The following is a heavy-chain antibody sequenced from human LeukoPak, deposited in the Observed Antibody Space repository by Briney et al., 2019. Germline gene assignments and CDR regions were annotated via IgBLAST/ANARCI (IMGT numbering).Heavy chain of an antibody. CDR3: ARCSRGYSSSSGYYMDV. CDR1: GGTFSSYA. J-gene: IGHJ6*03. V-gene: IGHV1-69*05. CDR2: IIPIFGTA. Sequence: SVKVSCKASGGTFSSYAISWVRQAPGQGLEWMGGIIPIFGTANYAQKFQGRVTITTDESTSTAYMELSSLRSEDTAVYYCARCSRGYSSSSGYYMDVWGKGTTVTVSS. D-gene: IGHD6-6*01.